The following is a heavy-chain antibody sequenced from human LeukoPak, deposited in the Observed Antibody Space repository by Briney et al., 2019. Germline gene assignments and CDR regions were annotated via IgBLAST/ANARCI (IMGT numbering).Heavy chain of an antibody. CDR3: AKDRSGPTGSFGY. J-gene: IGHJ4*02. CDR2: ISGSGGST. Sequence: PGGSLRLSCAASGFTFSTYAMSWVRQAPGKGLEWVSAISGSGGSTYYADSVKGRFTISRDNSKNTLYLQINSLRAEDTAAYYCAKDRSGPTGSFGYWGQGTLITVSS. CDR1: GFTFSTYA. V-gene: IGHV3-23*01. D-gene: IGHD1-1*01.